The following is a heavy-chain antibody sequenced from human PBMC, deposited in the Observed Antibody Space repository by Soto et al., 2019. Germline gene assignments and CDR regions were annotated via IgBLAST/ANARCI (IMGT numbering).Heavy chain of an antibody. CDR1: GFIFSSYA. D-gene: IGHD1-1*01. CDR2: ISGTGVST. J-gene: IGHJ3*01. CDR3: AKDSPDNWLDDAFDL. Sequence: EVQLLESGGGLVQPGGSLRLSCAASGFIFSSYAMNWVRQAPGKGLEWVSGISGTGVSTLYADSVKGRFTISSDNSKNTLYLQMNSLRAEDTAVYYCAKDSPDNWLDDAFDLWGRGTLVTVSS. V-gene: IGHV3-23*01.